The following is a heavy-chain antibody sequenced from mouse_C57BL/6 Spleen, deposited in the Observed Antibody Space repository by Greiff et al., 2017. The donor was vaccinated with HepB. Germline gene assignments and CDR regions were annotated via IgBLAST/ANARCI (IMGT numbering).Heavy chain of an antibody. D-gene: IGHD1-1*01. J-gene: IGHJ2*01. V-gene: IGHV1-15*01. Sequence: VQLVESGAELVRPGASVTLSCKASGYTFTDYEMHWVKQTPVHGLEWIGAIDPETGGTAYNQKFKGKAILTADKSSSTAYMELRSLTSEDSAVYYCTRDGDYYGSSYYFDYWGQGTTLTVSS. CDR2: IDPETGGT. CDR1: GYTFTDYE. CDR3: TRDGDYYGSSYYFDY.